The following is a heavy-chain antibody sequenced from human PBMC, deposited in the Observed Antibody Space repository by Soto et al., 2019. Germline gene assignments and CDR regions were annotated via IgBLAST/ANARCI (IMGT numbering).Heavy chain of an antibody. V-gene: IGHV3-30-3*01. CDR1: GFTFSSYA. Sequence: QVQLVESGGGVVQPGRSLRLSCAASGFTFSSYAMHWVRQAPGKGLEWVAVISYDGSNKYYADSVKGRFTISRDNSKNTLYLPMNSLRAEDTAVYYCARDGSIAARYYYYGMDVWGQGTTVTVSS. CDR2: ISYDGSNK. J-gene: IGHJ6*02. CDR3: ARDGSIAARYYYYGMDV. D-gene: IGHD6-6*01.